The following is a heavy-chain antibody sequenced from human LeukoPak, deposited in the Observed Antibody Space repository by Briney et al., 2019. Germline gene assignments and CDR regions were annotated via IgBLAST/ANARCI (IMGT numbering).Heavy chain of an antibody. D-gene: IGHD4-17*01. CDR2: INHSGST. V-gene: IGHV4-34*01. Sequence: PSETLSLTCAVYGGSFSGYYWSWIRQPQGKGLEWIGEINHSGSTNYNPSLKSRVTISVDTSKNQFSLKLSSVTAADTAVYYCARTTVRFSSYYFDYWGQGTLVTVSS. J-gene: IGHJ4*02. CDR3: ARTTVRFSSYYFDY. CDR1: GGSFSGYY.